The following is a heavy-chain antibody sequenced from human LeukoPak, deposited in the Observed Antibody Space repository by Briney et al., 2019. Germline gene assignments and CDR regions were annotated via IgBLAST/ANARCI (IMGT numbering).Heavy chain of an antibody. CDR2: IKQDRSEK. V-gene: IGHV3-7*01. Sequence: PGGSLRLSCAASGFTFTNYWMSWVRQAPGKGLELVANIKQDRSEKYYVDSVKGRFTISRDNAKNSLYLQMNSLRAEDTAVYYCARSVGATRRSASDYWGQGTLVTVSS. D-gene: IGHD1-26*01. J-gene: IGHJ4*02. CDR3: ARSVGATRRSASDY. CDR1: GFTFTNYW.